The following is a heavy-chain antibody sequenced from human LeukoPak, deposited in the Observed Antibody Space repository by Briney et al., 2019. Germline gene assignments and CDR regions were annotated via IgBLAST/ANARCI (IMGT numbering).Heavy chain of an antibody. Sequence: ASVKVSCKASGYTFTSYEINWVRHATGQGLEWMGWMNPNSGNTGYAQKFQGRVTMTRNTSISTAYMELSSLRSEDTAVYYCARILRYFDWLLGDYYGMDVWGQGTTVTVSS. D-gene: IGHD3-9*01. V-gene: IGHV1-8*02. CDR2: MNPNSGNT. CDR3: ARILRYFDWLLGDYYGMDV. CDR1: GYTFTSYE. J-gene: IGHJ6*02.